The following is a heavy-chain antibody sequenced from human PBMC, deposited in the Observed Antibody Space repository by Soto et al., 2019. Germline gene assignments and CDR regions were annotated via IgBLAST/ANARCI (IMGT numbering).Heavy chain of an antibody. V-gene: IGHV5-10-1*01. J-gene: IGHJ4*02. CDR3: ASPGGAAAGNDY. CDR2: IDPSDSYT. CDR1: GYSFTSYL. Sequence: GESLKVSCKGAGYSFTSYLISWVRQMPGKGLEWMGRIDPSDSYTNYSPSFQGHVTISADKSISTAYLQWSSLKASDTAMYYCASPGGAAAGNDYWGQGTLVTVSS. D-gene: IGHD6-13*01.